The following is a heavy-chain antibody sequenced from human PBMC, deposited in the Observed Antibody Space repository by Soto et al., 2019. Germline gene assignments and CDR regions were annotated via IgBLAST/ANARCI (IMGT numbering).Heavy chain of an antibody. CDR1: GTSMSGHF. V-gene: IGHV4-59*11. J-gene: IGHJ3*02. CDR3: AKVPTSMTYYDFWSGPDPNAFDT. D-gene: IGHD3-3*01. Sequence: SETLSLTCTVSGTSMSGHFWSWMRQPPGKGLEWIGYGYYSGSTLYNPSLKSRVTISLDTSKNHFSLRLNSVTSADTAVYYCAKVPTSMTYYDFWSGPDPNAFDTWGQGTMVTVSS. CDR2: GYYSGST.